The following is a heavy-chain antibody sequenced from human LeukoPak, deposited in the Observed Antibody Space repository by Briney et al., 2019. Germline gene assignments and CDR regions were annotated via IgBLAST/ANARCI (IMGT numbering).Heavy chain of an antibody. V-gene: IGHV3-49*03. CDR3: TSYPTVTTALPGY. Sequence: PGRSLRLSCTASGFTFGDYAMSWFRQAPGKGLEWVGFIRSKAYDGTTEYAASVKGRFTISRDDSKSIAYLQMNSLKTEDTAVYYCTSYPTVTTALPGYWGQGTLVTVSS. CDR1: GFTFGDYA. D-gene: IGHD4-17*01. CDR2: IRSKAYDGTT. J-gene: IGHJ4*02.